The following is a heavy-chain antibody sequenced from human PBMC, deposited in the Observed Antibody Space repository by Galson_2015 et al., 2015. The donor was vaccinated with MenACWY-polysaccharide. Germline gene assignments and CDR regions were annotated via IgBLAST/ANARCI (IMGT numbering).Heavy chain of an antibody. CDR2: IGLSGIKK. V-gene: IGHV3-30*18. CDR3: AKALAPDCGDYGVDY. CDR1: GFTFRTYG. D-gene: IGHD4-17*01. J-gene: IGHJ4*02. Sequence: SLRLSCAASGFTFRTYGMNWVRQAPGKGLEWVGGIGLSGIKKYYADSVKGRFTISRENSKTTQYMQINSRRIEDTAVYYCAKALAPDCGDYGVDYWGQGTLVTVSS.